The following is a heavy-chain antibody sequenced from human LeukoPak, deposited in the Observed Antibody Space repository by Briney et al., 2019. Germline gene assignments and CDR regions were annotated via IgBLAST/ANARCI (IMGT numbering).Heavy chain of an antibody. CDR2: IHNITTI. CDR1: GFIFSDYY. CDR3: ARGSWRVATLLDS. V-gene: IGHV3-11*01. J-gene: IGHJ1*01. Sequence: VGCLRLSCAASGFIFSDYYLSWIRQSPGKGLEWISYIHNITTIHYADSVKGRFTIYRDNAKNSLYLQMNSLRVDDTAVYYCARGSWRVATLLDSWGQGTLVIVSS. D-gene: IGHD5-12*01.